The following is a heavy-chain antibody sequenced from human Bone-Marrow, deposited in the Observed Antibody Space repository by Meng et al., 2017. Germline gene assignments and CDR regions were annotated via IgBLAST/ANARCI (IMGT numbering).Heavy chain of an antibody. D-gene: IGHD2-21*02. CDR3: ARGPSHGGSYSDY. V-gene: IGHV4-34*11. CDR1: GGSFSGYY. CDR2: INYSGST. Sequence: QVQLQQWGAGLWKPPETLSLTCAVVGGSFSGYYWSWIRQSPEKGLEWIRYINYSGSTNYIPSLRSRATISVDPSKNQFSLNLRSVTAADTAVYYCARGPSHGGSYSDYWGQGTLVTVSS. J-gene: IGHJ4*02.